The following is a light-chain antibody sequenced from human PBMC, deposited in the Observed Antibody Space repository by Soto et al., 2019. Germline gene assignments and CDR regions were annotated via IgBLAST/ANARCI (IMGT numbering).Light chain of an antibody. CDR1: QSVSSGN. CDR2: GAT. V-gene: IGKV3-20*01. Sequence: EMVLTQSPGTLSLSPGERAALSCRASQSVSSGNLAWYQQKPGQAPRLLIFGATGRATGIPDRFSGSESGTDFTLTISSLEPEDFAVYYCQYYGSSPTFGGGTKVEIK. CDR3: QYYGSSPT. J-gene: IGKJ4*01.